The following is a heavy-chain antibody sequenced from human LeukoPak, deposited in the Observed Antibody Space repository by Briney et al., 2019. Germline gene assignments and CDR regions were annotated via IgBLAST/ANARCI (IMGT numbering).Heavy chain of an antibody. J-gene: IGHJ5*02. Sequence: ASVKVSCKASGYTFTSYDINWVRQATGQGLEWMGWMNPNSGNTGYAQKFQGRVTMTRNTSISTAYMELSSLRSEDTAVYYCASITGRNNWFDPWGQGTLVTVSS. CDR3: ASITGRNNWFDP. D-gene: IGHD1-20*01. CDR1: GYTFTSYD. CDR2: MNPNSGNT. V-gene: IGHV1-8*01.